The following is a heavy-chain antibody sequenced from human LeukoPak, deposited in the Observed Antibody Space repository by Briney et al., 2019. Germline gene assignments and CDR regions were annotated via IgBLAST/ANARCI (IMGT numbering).Heavy chain of an antibody. CDR3: ASTRANPIANRWLFDY. J-gene: IGHJ4*02. Sequence: GSSVKVSCKASGGTFSSYAISWVRQATGQGLEWMGRIIPIFGTANYAQKFQGRVTITTDESTSTAYMELSSLRSEDTAVYYCASTRANPIANRWLFDYWGQGTLVTVSS. D-gene: IGHD5-24*01. CDR2: IIPIFGTA. V-gene: IGHV1-69*05. CDR1: GGTFSSYA.